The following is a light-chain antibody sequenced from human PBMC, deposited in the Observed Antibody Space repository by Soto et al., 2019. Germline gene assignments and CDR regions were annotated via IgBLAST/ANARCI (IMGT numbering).Light chain of an antibody. J-gene: IGKJ2*01. CDR2: GAS. CDR1: QSVSSSY. V-gene: IGKV3-20*01. Sequence: EIVLTQSPGTLSLSPGERATLSCRASQSVSSSYLAWYQQKPGQAPRLLIYGASSRATGIPDRFSGSGSGTDFTLTISSLEPEDFAVDYCQQYGSSPRTFGQGTKLEIK. CDR3: QQYGSSPRT.